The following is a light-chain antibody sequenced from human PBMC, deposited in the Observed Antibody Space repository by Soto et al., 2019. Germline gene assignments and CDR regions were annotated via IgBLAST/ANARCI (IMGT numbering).Light chain of an antibody. CDR3: QHSSNSPWT. CDR2: DAS. J-gene: IGKJ1*01. V-gene: IGKV3-11*01. CDR1: QSISSY. Sequence: EIVLTQSPATLSLSPGARATLSCRASQSISSYLACYQQKPGRAPRLLIYDASNRATGIPARFSGGGSGTDFTLTISSLEPEDFAVYYCQHSSNSPWTVGQGTKVEIK.